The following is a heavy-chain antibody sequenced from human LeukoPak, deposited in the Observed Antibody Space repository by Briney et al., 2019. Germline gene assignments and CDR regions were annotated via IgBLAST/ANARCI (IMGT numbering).Heavy chain of an antibody. CDR2: IYYTGSST. CDR3: ARPQWQDAMGPWFDP. CDR1: GGSIRNKY. D-gene: IGHD2-2*01. J-gene: IGHJ5*02. Sequence: SETLSLTCTVSGGSIRNKYWSWIRQPPGKGLEWIGYIYYTGSSTYYNPSLKSRVSISVDTSKNQFSLRLNSVTAADTAVYYCARPQWQDAMGPWFDPWGQGTLVTVSS. V-gene: IGHV4-59*01.